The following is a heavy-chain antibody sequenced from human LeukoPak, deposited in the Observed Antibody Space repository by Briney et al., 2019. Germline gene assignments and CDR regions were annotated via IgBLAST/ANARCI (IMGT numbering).Heavy chain of an antibody. Sequence: GRSLRLSCAASGFTFSSYAMHWVRQAPGKGLEWVAVISYDGSNKYYADSVKGRFTISRDNSKNTLYLQMNSLRAEDTAVYYCARPRTPGYYYDSSTDAFDIWGQGTMVTVSS. J-gene: IGHJ3*02. CDR1: GFTFSSYA. CDR3: ARPRTPGYYYDSSTDAFDI. CDR2: ISYDGSNK. D-gene: IGHD3-22*01. V-gene: IGHV3-30-3*01.